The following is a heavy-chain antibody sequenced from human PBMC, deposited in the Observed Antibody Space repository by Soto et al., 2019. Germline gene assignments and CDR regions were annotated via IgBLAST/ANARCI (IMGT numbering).Heavy chain of an antibody. J-gene: IGHJ6*02. Sequence: EVQLLEAGGGLVQHGGSLRSSCAASGFTFSSHAMSWVRQAPGRELVWVAAISGSGGSTDYADSVKGRFTISRDNSKNTLYLQMNSLRAEDTAAYYCAKDSPPNYDILSGFGLDSYGMDVWGQGTTVTVCS. CDR2: ISGSGGST. V-gene: IGHV3-23*01. CDR3: AKDSPPNYDILSGFGLDSYGMDV. D-gene: IGHD3-9*01. CDR1: GFTFSSHA.